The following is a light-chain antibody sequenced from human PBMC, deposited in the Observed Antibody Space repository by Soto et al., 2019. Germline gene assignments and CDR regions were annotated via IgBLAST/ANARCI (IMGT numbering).Light chain of an antibody. CDR2: YDR. Sequence: SYELTQPPSVSVAPGQTASITCGGSNIGRKSVHWYQQKPGQAPVVVVYYDRDRPSGIPERFSGSNSGNTATLTISRVEAGEEADYYCQLWDSNSDHVVFGGGTKLTVL. V-gene: IGLV3-21*02. CDR3: QLWDSNSDHVV. J-gene: IGLJ2*01. CDR1: NIGRKS.